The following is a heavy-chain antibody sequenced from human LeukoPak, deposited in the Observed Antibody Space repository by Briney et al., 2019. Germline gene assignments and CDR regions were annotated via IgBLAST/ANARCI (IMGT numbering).Heavy chain of an antibody. J-gene: IGHJ4*02. D-gene: IGHD6-13*01. CDR3: ATHIAAQEYCFGY. Sequence: SEKVSCKASGGTFSSYTIRWVRQAPGQGLEWMGRIIPILGIANYAQKFQGRVTITAHKSPRPDYPELSRLKSEDTAVYYCATHIAAQEYCFGYWDQGTLITVSS. V-gene: IGHV1-69*02. CDR2: IIPILGIA. CDR1: GGTFSSYT.